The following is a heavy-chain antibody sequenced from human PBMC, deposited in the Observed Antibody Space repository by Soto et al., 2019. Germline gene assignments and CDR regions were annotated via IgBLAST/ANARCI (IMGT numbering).Heavy chain of an antibody. CDR3: VRGRGPMNRGYFYS. J-gene: IGHJ4*02. V-gene: IGHV3-9*01. CDR2: INWNSGDK. Sequence: VQMVESGGGLVQPGMSLRLSCAASGFKFDDFAMHWVRQGQGKGLEWVAGINWNSGDKDYGDSAKGRFVISRDNGKRSLDLQMNSLRPEDTAVYYCVRGRGPMNRGYFYSWGRGTLVTVSP. CDR1: GFKFDDFA. D-gene: IGHD3-10*01.